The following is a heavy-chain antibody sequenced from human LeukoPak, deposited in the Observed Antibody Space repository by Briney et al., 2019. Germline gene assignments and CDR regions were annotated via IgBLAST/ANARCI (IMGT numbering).Heavy chain of an antibody. Sequence: PGGSLRLSRAASGFTFSSYGMSWVRQAPGKGLEWVSAISSRGGDTYYADSVKGRLTISRDNSKNTLYVQMNSLRAEDTAVYYCAKRVAYNSGYYWDYWGQGTLVTVSS. J-gene: IGHJ4*02. CDR2: ISSRGGDT. CDR1: GFTFSSYG. CDR3: AKRVAYNSGYYWDY. D-gene: IGHD6-19*01. V-gene: IGHV3-23*01.